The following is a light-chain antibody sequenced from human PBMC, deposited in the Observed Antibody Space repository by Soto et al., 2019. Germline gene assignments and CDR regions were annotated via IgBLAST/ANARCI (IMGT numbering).Light chain of an antibody. J-gene: IGLJ1*01. V-gene: IGLV2-14*01. Sequence: QSPLTQLRWVSGSPGQSSTISCTGTSSDVGGYTYVSWYQQHPGKAPKLMIYEVSHRPSGISDRFSGSKSGSTASLTISGLQAEDEADYYCCSYSTSTTRYLFGTGTKVTVL. CDR2: EVS. CDR3: CSYSTSTTRYL. CDR1: SSDVGGYTY.